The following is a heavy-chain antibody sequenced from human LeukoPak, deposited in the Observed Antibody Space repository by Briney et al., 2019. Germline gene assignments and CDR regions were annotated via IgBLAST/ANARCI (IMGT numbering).Heavy chain of an antibody. V-gene: IGHV4-59*01. CDR2: IYYSGST. CDR3: ARERTTGREFDY. J-gene: IGHJ4*02. CDR1: GGSISSYY. Sequence: SETLSLTCSVSGGSISSYYWSWIRQPPGKGLEWIGYIYYSGSTNYNPSLKSRVTISVDTSKNQFSLKLSSVTAADTAVDFCARERTTGREFDYWGQGTLVTVSS. D-gene: IGHD4-11*01.